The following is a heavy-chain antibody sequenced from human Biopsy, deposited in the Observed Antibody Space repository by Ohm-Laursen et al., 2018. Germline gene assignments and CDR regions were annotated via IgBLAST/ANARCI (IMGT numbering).Heavy chain of an antibody. Sequence: SETLSLTCTVSGGSIGGSGDYWSWIRQPPGKGLECIGNIHHSGSTNYNPSLKSRLTISVDTSKNQFSLKLSSVTAADTAVYYCARMDCSGGSCHYYSYGMDVWGQGTTVTVSS. CDR3: ARMDCSGGSCHYYSYGMDV. V-gene: IGHV4-61*05. D-gene: IGHD2-15*01. J-gene: IGHJ6*02. CDR2: IHHSGST. CDR1: GGSIGGSGDY.